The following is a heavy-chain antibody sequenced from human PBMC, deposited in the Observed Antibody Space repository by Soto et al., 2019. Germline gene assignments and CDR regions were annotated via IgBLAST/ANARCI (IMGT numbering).Heavy chain of an antibody. CDR3: ARARGSYTAMEYYYYYGMDV. D-gene: IGHD5-18*01. CDR2: ISYDGSNK. J-gene: IGHJ6*02. Sequence: QTVGSLRLSCAASGFTFSSYAMHWVRQAPGKGLEWVAVISYDGSNKYYADSVRGRFTISRDNSKNTLYLQMNSLRAEDTAVYYCARARGSYTAMEYYYYYGMDVWGQGTTVTVSS. V-gene: IGHV3-30-3*01. CDR1: GFTFSSYA.